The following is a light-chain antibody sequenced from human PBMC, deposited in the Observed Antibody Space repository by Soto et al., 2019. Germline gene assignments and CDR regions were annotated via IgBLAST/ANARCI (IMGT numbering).Light chain of an antibody. CDR3: LQDYIYPYT. V-gene: IGKV1-6*01. J-gene: IGKJ2*01. CDR2: GTS. Sequence: GDTVTITCRASQAIRNVLGWYQQKPAKSPKLLIYGTSHLQSWVPSRFSGSGSGTAFTLTISSLQAEDFAIYYCLQDYIYPYTFGQGTKLEIK. CDR1: QAIRNV.